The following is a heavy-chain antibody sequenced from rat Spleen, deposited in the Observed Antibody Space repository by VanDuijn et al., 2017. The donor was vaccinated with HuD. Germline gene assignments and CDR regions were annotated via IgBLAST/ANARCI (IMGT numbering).Heavy chain of an antibody. Sequence: QVQLKESGPGLVQPSQTLSLTCTVSGFSLTSDGFSWVRQPPGKGLEWIAAGSSGGNTYYDSTPKSRLSNSRDTSKSQVFLKIYSLQTEDTAIYFCTREGHTMDRATYWIAYWGQGTLVTVSS. D-gene: IGHD1-9*01. CDR2: GSSGGNT. J-gene: IGHJ3*01. CDR3: TREGHTMDRATYWIAY. CDR1: GFSLTSDG. V-gene: IGHV2S12*01.